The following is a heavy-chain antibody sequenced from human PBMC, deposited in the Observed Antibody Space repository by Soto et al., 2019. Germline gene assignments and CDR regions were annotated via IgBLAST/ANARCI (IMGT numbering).Heavy chain of an antibody. J-gene: IGHJ6*02. CDR1: GGSFSSYA. V-gene: IGHV1-69*13. Sequence: SVKVSCKASGGSFSSYAISWVRQAPGQGLEWMGGIIPIVGTGNYAQNFQGRVTITADESTSTAYMELSSLRSEDTAMYYCARDMRAAGRPGMDVWDQETTVTVAS. CDR3: ARDMRAAGRPGMDV. D-gene: IGHD6-13*01. CDR2: IIPIVGTG.